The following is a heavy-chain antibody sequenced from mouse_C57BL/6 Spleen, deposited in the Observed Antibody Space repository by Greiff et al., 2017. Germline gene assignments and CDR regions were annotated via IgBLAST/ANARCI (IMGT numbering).Heavy chain of an antibody. CDR2: IYPGSGST. CDR1: GYTFTSYW. D-gene: IGHD2-3*01. J-gene: IGHJ4*01. V-gene: IGHV1-55*01. Sequence: QVQLKQPGAELVKPGASVKMSCKASGYTFTSYWITWVKQRPGQGLEWIGDIYPGSGSTNYNEKFKSKATLTVDTSSSTAYMQLSSLTSEDSAVYYCARKEVYDGYPGDYWGQGTSVTVSS. CDR3: ARKEVYDGYPGDY.